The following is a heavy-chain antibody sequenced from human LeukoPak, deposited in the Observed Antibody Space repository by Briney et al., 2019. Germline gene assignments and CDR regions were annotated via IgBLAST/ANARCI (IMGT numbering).Heavy chain of an antibody. CDR3: ARSPLNSSSWYRWVEYFDY. Sequence: SETLSLTCPVSGGSISSYYWSWIRQPPGKGLEWIGYIYYSGSTNYNPSLKSRVTVSVDTSKNQFSLKLSSVTAADTAVYYCARSPLNSSSWYRWVEYFDYWGQGTLVTVSS. CDR2: IYYSGST. D-gene: IGHD6-13*01. J-gene: IGHJ4*02. V-gene: IGHV4-59*01. CDR1: GGSISSYY.